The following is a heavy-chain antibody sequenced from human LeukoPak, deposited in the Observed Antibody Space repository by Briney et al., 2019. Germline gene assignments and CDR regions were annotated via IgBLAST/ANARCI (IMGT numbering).Heavy chain of an antibody. CDR3: AKVGPYCSGGSCYFDY. J-gene: IGHJ4*02. D-gene: IGHD2-15*01. CDR2: ISWDGGST. CDR1: GFTFDDYT. Sequence: GGSLRLSCAASGFTFDDYTMHWVRQAPGKGLEWVSLISWDGGSTYYADSVKGRFTISRDDSKNSLYLQMNSLRTGDTALYYCAKVGPYCSGGSCYFDYWGQGTLVTVSS. V-gene: IGHV3-43*01.